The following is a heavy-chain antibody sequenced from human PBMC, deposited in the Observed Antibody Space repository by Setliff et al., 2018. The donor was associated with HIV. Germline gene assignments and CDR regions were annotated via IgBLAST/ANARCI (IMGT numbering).Heavy chain of an antibody. CDR1: GGLISSGSYY. Sequence: SETLSLTCNVPGGLISSGSYYWSWVRQPAGKGLEWIGRAYISESSHYNPSLKSRVTISVDTSKDQFSLKRNSVTAADTAVYYCARRRHGLGLDVWGQGTLVTVSS. J-gene: IGHJ4*02. CDR3: ARRRHGLGLDV. CDR2: AYISESS. V-gene: IGHV4-61*02. D-gene: IGHD3-10*01.